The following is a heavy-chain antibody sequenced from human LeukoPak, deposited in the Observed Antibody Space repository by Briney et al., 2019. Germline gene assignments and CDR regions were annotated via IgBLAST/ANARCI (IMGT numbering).Heavy chain of an antibody. CDR1: GFTFSYYS. V-gene: IGHV3-48*02. CDR3: ARGRGSSNYFDY. J-gene: IGHJ4*02. Sequence: AGGSLRLSCAASGFTFSYYSISWVRHAPGKGLEWVSSLSSSGSKIYYADSVEGRFSMSRDNAKNSVYLQMARLRDEDTAVYYCARGRGSSNYFDYWGQGTLVTVSS. CDR2: LSSSGSKI. D-gene: IGHD6-13*01.